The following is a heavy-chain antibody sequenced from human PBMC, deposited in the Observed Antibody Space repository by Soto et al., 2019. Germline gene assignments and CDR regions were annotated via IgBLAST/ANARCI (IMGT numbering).Heavy chain of an antibody. CDR2: ILASGDST. D-gene: IGHD3-22*01. CDR3: AKRRDDNRGFYWDY. V-gene: IGHV3-23*01. J-gene: IGHJ4*02. CDR1: GFTFRSYA. Sequence: EVQLLESGGGLVQPGGSLRLSCAASGFTFRSYAMSWVRQVPGKGLGWVSSILASGDSTYYADSVKGRFTISRDNSKNTLFLQMNSLRAEDTAVYYCAKRRDDNRGFYWDYWGQGTVVTASS.